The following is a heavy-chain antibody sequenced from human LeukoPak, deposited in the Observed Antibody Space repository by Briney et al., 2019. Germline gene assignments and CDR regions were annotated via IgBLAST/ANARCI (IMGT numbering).Heavy chain of an antibody. CDR2: ISAYNGNT. Sequence: ASVKVSCKASGYTFTSYGITWVRQAPGEGLEWMGWISAYNGNTNYAQKLQGRVTMTTDTYSTTVYMELGSLRSDDTAVYYCARTRGSGSPNWFDPWGQGTLVTVSS. V-gene: IGHV1-18*01. J-gene: IGHJ5*02. D-gene: IGHD3-10*01. CDR3: ARTRGSGSPNWFDP. CDR1: GYTFTSYG.